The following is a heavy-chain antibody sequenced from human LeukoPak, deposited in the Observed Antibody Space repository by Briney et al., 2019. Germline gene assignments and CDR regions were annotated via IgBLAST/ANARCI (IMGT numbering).Heavy chain of an antibody. D-gene: IGHD3-16*01. J-gene: IGHJ6*03. CDR3: ARAPPAGGYYYYYYMDV. Sequence: SETLSLTCTVSGGSISSGDYYWSWIRQPPGKGLEWIGYIYYSGSTNYNPSLKSRVTISVDTSKNQFSLKLSSVTAADTAVYYCARAPPAGGYYYYYYMDVWGKGTTVTVSS. CDR1: GGSISSGDYY. V-gene: IGHV4-61*08. CDR2: IYYSGST.